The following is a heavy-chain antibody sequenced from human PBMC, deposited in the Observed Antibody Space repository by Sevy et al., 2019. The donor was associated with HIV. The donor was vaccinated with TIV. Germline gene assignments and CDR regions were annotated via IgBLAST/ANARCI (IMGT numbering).Heavy chain of an antibody. CDR2: ISSSSSYI. V-gene: IGHV3-21*01. Sequence: GGSLRLSCAASGFTFSSYSMNWVRQAPGKGLEWVSSISSSSSYIYYADSVKGRFTISRDNAKNSLYLQMNSLRAEDTAVYYCVRGELIRGMDVWGQGTTVTVSS. D-gene: IGHD1-7*01. CDR3: VRGELIRGMDV. J-gene: IGHJ6*02. CDR1: GFTFSSYS.